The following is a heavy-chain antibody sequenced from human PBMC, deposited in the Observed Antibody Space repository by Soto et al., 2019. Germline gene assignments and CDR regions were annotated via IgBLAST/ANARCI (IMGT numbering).Heavy chain of an antibody. J-gene: IGHJ4*02. D-gene: IGHD3-16*02. CDR1: GFTFSSYS. Sequence: GGSLRLSCAASGFTFSSYSMNWVRQAPGKGLGWVSSISSSRYIYYADSVKGRFTISRDNAKNSLYLQMNSLRAEDTAVYYGARGAEYESVWGSYRYDYWGQGTLVTVSS. CDR3: ARGAEYESVWGSYRYDY. V-gene: IGHV3-21*01. CDR2: ISSSRYI.